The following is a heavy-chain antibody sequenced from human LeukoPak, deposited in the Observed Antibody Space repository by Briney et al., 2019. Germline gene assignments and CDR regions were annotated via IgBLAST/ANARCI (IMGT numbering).Heavy chain of an antibody. CDR3: ARDGVVVVAATHSYYYYYGMDV. CDR2: IWYDGSNK. J-gene: IGHJ6*02. CDR1: GFTFGSYG. Sequence: PGRSLRLSCAASGFTFGSYGMRWVRQAPGKGLEWVAVIWYDGSNKYYADSVKGRFTISRDNSKNTLYLQMNSLRAEDTAVYYCARDGVVVVAATHSYYYYYGMDVWGQGTTVTVSS. V-gene: IGHV3-33*01. D-gene: IGHD2-15*01.